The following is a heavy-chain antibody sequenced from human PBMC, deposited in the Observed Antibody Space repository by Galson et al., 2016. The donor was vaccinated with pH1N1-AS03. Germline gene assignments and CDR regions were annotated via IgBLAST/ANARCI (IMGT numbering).Heavy chain of an antibody. CDR1: GFTFSNYE. CDR2: ISNSGTTV. Sequence: SLRLSCAASGFTFSNYEMNWVRQAPGKGLEWVSYISNSGTTVHYADSVKGRFTISRDNAKNSLYLQLSSLRAEDTAVYYCARDPTYATSGYYYPHFDSWGQGTPVTVSS. D-gene: IGHD3-22*01. J-gene: IGHJ5*01. CDR3: ARDPTYATSGYYYPHFDS. V-gene: IGHV3-48*03.